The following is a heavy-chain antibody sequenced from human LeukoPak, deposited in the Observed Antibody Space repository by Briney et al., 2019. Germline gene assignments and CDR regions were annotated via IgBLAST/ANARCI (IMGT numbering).Heavy chain of an antibody. J-gene: IGHJ4*02. Sequence: SETLSLTCTVPGGSISSDRFYWTWVRQPAGKGLEWIGRIKSSNTNYNPSLKSRVSISLDTSTNQFSLKLSSLTAADTAVYYCARVPDWTYVPDYWGQGTLVTVSS. CDR2: IKSSNT. CDR1: GGSISSDRFY. D-gene: IGHD3-16*01. CDR3: ARVPDWTYVPDY. V-gene: IGHV4-61*02.